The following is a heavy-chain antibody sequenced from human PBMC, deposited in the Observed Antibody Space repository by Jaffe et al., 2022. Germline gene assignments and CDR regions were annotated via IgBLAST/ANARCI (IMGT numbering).Heavy chain of an antibody. CDR2: IYYSGST. D-gene: IGHD1-26*01. CDR1: GGSISSYY. CDR3: ARLESGSYLKRYYYYMDV. J-gene: IGHJ6*03. V-gene: IGHV4-59*01. Sequence: QVQLQESGPGLVKPSETLSLTCTVSGGSISSYYWSWIRQPPGKGLEWIGYIYYSGSTNYNPSLKSRVTISVDTSKNQFSLKLSSVTAADTAVYYCARLESGSYLKRYYYYMDVWGKGTTVTVSS.